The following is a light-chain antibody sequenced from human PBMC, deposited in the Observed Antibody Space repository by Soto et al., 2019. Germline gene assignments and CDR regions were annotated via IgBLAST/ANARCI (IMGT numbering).Light chain of an antibody. CDR1: QSISSW. CDR3: QQYKSYPWT. Sequence: DIQMTQSPSTLSASVGDRVSITCRASQSISSWLAWYQQKPGKAPKLLIYKASSLEGGVPSRFSGSGSGTEFTLTISDLQPDDCATYYCQQYKSYPWTFGQGTKVDNK. J-gene: IGKJ1*01. V-gene: IGKV1-5*03. CDR2: KAS.